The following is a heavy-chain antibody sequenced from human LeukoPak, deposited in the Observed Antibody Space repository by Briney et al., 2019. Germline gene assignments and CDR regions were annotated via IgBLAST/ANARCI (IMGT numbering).Heavy chain of an antibody. CDR1: GGSISITNYY. V-gene: IGHV4-39*01. CDR2: IYYSGTP. J-gene: IGHJ4*02. D-gene: IGHD1-1*01. CDR3: ARLSGANLNFDY. Sequence: KPSETLSLTCTVSGGSISITNYYWAWIRQPPGKGLEWIESIYYSGTPYYNPSFRSRVTISVDTSKNQFSLKLSSVTAADTAMYYCARLSGANLNFDYWGQGALVTVSS.